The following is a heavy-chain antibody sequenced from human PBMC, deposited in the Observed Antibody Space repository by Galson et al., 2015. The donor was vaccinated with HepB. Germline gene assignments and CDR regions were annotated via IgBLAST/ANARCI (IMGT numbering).Heavy chain of an antibody. CDR3: AKGEDDYSERGYFDY. CDR2: ISGRGGNI. CDR1: GFTFSSYV. J-gene: IGHJ4*02. Sequence: SLRLSCAASGFTFSSYVMSWVRQPPGKGLEWVSTISGRGGNIYYADSVKGRFTISRDKSRNTLYLQMYSLTAEDTAVYYCAKGEDDYSERGYFDYWGQGTLVAVSS. V-gene: IGHV3-23*01. D-gene: IGHD5-24*01.